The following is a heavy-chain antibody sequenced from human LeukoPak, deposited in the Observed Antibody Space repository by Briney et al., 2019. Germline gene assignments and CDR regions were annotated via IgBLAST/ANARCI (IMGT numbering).Heavy chain of an antibody. J-gene: IGHJ4*02. CDR1: GFTFSSYA. CDR3: ATGRSCTTCYLPDY. V-gene: IGHV3-30-3*01. D-gene: IGHD2-2*01. Sequence: QPGGSLRLSCAASGFTFSSYAMHWVRQAPGKGLEWVAVISYDGSNKYYADSVKGRFTISRDNSKNTLYLQMNSLRAEDTAVYHCATGRSCTTCYLPDYWGQGTLVTVSS. CDR2: ISYDGSNK.